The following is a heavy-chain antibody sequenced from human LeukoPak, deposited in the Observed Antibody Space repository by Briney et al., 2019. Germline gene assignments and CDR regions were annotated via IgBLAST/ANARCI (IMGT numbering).Heavy chain of an antibody. CDR1: GGSFSGYY. J-gene: IGHJ4*02. D-gene: IGHD4-17*01. Sequence: SETLSLTCAVYGGSFSGYYWSWIRQPPGKGLEWIGEINHSGRSNYNPSLKSRVTISVDTSKNQFSLKVFSVTDADTAVSCCARGYFIPSPTVMDDLWGQGTLVTVSS. CDR3: ARGYFIPSPTVMDDL. CDR2: INHSGRS. V-gene: IGHV4-34*01.